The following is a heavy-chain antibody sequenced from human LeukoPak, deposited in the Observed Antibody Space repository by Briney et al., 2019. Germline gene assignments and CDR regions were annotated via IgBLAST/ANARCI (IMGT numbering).Heavy chain of an antibody. CDR3: AREQN. V-gene: IGHV4-30-4*08. Sequence: PSETLSLTCAVYGGSFSGYYWSWIRQPPGKGLEWIGYIYYSGSTYYNPSLKSRVTISVDTSKNQFSLKLSSVTAADTAVYYCAREQNWGQGTLVTVSS. CDR2: IYYSGST. CDR1: GGSFSGYY. D-gene: IGHD1/OR15-1a*01. J-gene: IGHJ4*02.